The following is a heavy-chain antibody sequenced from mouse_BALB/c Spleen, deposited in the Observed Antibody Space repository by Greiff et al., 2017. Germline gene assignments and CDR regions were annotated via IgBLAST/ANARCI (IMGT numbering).Heavy chain of an antibody. J-gene: IGHJ4*01. CDR1: GYTFTDYV. CDR3: ARRRAYYYGSNYAMDY. CDR2: IYPGSGST. D-gene: IGHD1-1*01. Sequence: VQLQQSGPELVKPGASVKMSCKASGYTFTDYVISWVKQRTGQGLEWIGEIYPGSGSTYYNEKFKGKATLTADKSSNTAYMQLSSLTSEDSAVYFCARRRAYYYGSNYAMDYWGQGTSVTVSS. V-gene: IGHV1-77*01.